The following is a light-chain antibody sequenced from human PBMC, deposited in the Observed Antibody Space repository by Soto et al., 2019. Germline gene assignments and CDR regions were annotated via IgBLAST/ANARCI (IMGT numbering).Light chain of an antibody. CDR2: DAS. CDR3: QQRSTWPRLT. J-gene: IGKJ4*01. V-gene: IGKV3-11*01. CDR1: QSVSSY. Sequence: EIVLTQSPATLSLSPGERATLSCRASQSVSSYLAWYQQKPGQAPRLLIYDASNRATGIPARFSGSGSGTDFTLTISSLEPEDFAVYHCQQRSTWPRLTFGGGTKVEIK.